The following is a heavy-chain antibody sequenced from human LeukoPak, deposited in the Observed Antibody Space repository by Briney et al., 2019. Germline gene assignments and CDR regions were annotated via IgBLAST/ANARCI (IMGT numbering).Heavy chain of an antibody. CDR2: INHSGST. V-gene: IGHV4-34*01. CDR3: ARSKHLWSGYRDAFDI. CDR1: GGSFSGYY. D-gene: IGHD3-3*02. J-gene: IGHJ3*02. Sequence: SETLSLTCAVYGGSFSGYYWSWIRQPPGKGLEWIGEINHSGSTNYNPSLKSRVTISVDTSKNQFSLKLSSVTAADTAVYYCARSKHLWSGYRDAFDIWGQGTMVTVSA.